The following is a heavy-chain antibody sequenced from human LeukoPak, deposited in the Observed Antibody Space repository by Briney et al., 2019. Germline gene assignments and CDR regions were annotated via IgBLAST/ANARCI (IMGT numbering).Heavy chain of an antibody. Sequence: SVKVSCKASGGTFSSYAISWVRQAPGQGLEWMGRIIPIFGTANYTQKFQGRVTITTDESTSTAYMELSSLRSEDTAVYYCARDDFWSDYGYYFDYWGQGTLVTVSS. CDR3: ARDDFWSDYGYYFDY. J-gene: IGHJ4*02. V-gene: IGHV1-69*05. CDR1: GGTFSSYA. D-gene: IGHD3-3*01. CDR2: IIPIFGTA.